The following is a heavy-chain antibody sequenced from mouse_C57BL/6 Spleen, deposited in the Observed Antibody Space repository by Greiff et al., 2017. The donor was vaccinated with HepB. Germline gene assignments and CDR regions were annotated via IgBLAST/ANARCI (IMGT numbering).Heavy chain of an antibody. J-gene: IGHJ3*01. D-gene: IGHD2-1*01. V-gene: IGHV1-62-2*01. CDR1: GYTFTEYT. CDR3: ARHEEEEGNYGNHAWFAY. CDR2: FYPGSGSI. Sequence: QVQLQQSGAELVKPGASVKLSCKASGYTFTEYTIHWVKQRSGQGLEWIGWFYPGSGSIKYNEKFKDKATLTADKSSSTVYMELSRLTSEDSAVYFCARHEEEEGNYGNHAWFAYWGQGTLVTVSA.